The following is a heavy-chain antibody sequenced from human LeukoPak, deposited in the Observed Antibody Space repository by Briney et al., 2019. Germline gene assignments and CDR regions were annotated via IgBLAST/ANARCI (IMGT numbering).Heavy chain of an antibody. CDR1: GGSISSYY. D-gene: IGHD1-26*01. CDR2: IYYSGST. J-gene: IGHJ3*02. Sequence: SETLSLTYTVSGGSISSYYWSWIRQPPGKGLEWIGYIYYSGSTNYNPSLKSRVTISVDTSKNQFSLKLSSVTAADTAVYYCARGPSDGSGAFDIWGQGTMVTVSS. V-gene: IGHV4-59*01. CDR3: ARGPSDGSGAFDI.